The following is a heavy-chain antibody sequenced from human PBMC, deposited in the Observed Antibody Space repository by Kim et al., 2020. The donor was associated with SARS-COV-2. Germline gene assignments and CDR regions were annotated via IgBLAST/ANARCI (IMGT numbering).Heavy chain of an antibody. Sequence: SETLSLTCAVYGGSFSGYYWSWIRQPPGKGLEWIGEINHSGSTNYNPSLKSRVTISVDTSKNQFSLKLSSVTAADTAVYYCARFFRGRGRPQSSHRDWYFDLWGRGTLVTVSS. V-gene: IGHV4-34*01. CDR2: INHSGST. CDR3: ARFFRGRGRPQSSHRDWYFDL. J-gene: IGHJ2*01. D-gene: IGHD5-12*01. CDR1: GGSFSGYY.